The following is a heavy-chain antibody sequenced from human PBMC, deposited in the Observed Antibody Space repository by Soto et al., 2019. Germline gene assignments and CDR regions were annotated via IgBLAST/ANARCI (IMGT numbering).Heavy chain of an antibody. D-gene: IGHD6-19*01. CDR1: GYSFTSYW. CDR3: ARPDKDGYSSGWRGFDP. J-gene: IGHJ5*02. V-gene: IGHV5-51*01. CDR2: IYPGDSDT. Sequence: PGESLKISCKGSGYSFTSYWIGWVRQVPGKGLEWMGIIYPGDSDTRYSPSFQGQVTISADKSISTAYLQWSSLKASDTAMYYCARPDKDGYSSGWRGFDPWGQGTLVTVSS.